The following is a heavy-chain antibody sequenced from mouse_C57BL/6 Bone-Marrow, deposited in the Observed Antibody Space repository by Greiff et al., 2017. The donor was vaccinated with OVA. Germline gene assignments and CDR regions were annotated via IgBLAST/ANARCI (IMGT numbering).Heavy chain of an antibody. CDR1: GYTFTDYY. Sequence: EVQLQQSGPELVKPGASVKISCKASGYTFTDYYMNWVKQSHGKSLEWIGDINPNNGGTSYNQKFKGKATLTVDKSSSTAYMELRSLTSEDSAVYYGARVELRLPYYFDYWGQGTTLTVSS. J-gene: IGHJ2*01. V-gene: IGHV1-26*01. CDR3: ARVELRLPYYFDY. D-gene: IGHD3-2*02. CDR2: INPNNGGT.